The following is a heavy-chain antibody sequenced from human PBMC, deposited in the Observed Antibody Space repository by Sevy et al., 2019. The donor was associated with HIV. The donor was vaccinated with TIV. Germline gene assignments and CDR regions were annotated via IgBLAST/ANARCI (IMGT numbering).Heavy chain of an antibody. CDR3: AGENAWGRGYS. CDR2: IYYNGHI. D-gene: IGHD1-26*01. V-gene: IGHV4-59*08. CDR1: GGSITSLY. Sequence: SENLSLTCTVSGGSITSLYWNWIRQPPGKGLEWLANIYYNGHINYNPSLKSRVTLSLDTSKNQFSLRLSSVTAACKAMYYCAGENAWGRGYSWGQGTLVTVSS. J-gene: IGHJ4*02.